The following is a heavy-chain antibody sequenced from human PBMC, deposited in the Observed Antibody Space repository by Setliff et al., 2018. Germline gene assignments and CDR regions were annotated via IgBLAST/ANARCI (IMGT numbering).Heavy chain of an antibody. D-gene: IGHD3-10*01. CDR2: INRRGSS. Sequence: PSETLSLTCTVSGASISANHYWGWIRQTPGKGLEWIGEINRRGSSKYNPSLKSRLIISVDAPDNQFSVKLSSVTAADTAVYYCARHKSNGSGSYPSLYMDVWGKGIMVTVSS. V-gene: IGHV4-39*01. J-gene: IGHJ6*03. CDR3: ARHKSNGSGSYPSLYMDV. CDR1: GASISANHY.